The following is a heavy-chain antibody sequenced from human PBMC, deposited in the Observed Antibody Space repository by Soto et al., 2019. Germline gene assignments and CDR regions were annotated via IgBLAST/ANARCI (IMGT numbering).Heavy chain of an antibody. D-gene: IGHD6-13*01. CDR3: ARLYSSSWGNWFDP. V-gene: IGHV4-31*03. Sequence: SETLSLTCTVSGGSISSGGYYWSWIRQHPGKGLEWIGYIYYSGSTYYNPSLKSRVTISVDTSKNQFSLKLSSVTAADTAVYYCARLYSSSWGNWFDPWGQGTLVTVSS. CDR2: IYYSGST. J-gene: IGHJ5*02. CDR1: GGSISSGGYY.